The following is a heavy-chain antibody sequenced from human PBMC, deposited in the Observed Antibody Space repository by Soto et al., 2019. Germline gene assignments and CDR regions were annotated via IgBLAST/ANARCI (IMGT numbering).Heavy chain of an antibody. J-gene: IGHJ6*02. CDR3: ARDRIPTGMDV. CDR1: GFTVSSNY. CDR2: IYSGGST. V-gene: IGHV3-66*01. Sequence: EVQLVESGGGLVQPGGSLRLSCAASGFTVSSNYMSWVRQAPGKGLEWVSVIYSGGSTYYADSVKGRFPISRDNSKNTLYLQMNSLRAEDTAVYYCARDRIPTGMDVWGQGTTVTVSS.